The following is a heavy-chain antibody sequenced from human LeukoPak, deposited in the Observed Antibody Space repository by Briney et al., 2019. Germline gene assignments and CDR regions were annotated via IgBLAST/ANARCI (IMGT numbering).Heavy chain of an antibody. V-gene: IGHV4-34*01. CDR3: ARGAFRSYDY. Sequence: SETLSLTCAVYGGSFSGYYWSWIRQPPGKGLEWIGEINHSGSTNYNPSLKSRVTISVDTSKNQFSLKLSSVTAADTDVYYCARGAFRSYDYWGQGTLVTVSS. CDR1: GGSFSGYY. CDR2: INHSGST. D-gene: IGHD1-26*01. J-gene: IGHJ4*02.